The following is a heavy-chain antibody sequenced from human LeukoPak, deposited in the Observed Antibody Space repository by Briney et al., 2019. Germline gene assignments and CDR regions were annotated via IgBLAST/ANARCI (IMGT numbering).Heavy chain of an antibody. Sequence: SETLSLTCTVSGYSISSGYYWGWIRQPPGKGLEWIGYIYYSGSTNYNPSLKSRVTISVDTSKNQFSLKLSSVTAADTAVYYCARDKQTGGFDPWGQGTLVTVSS. CDR1: GYSISSGYY. CDR2: IYYSGST. J-gene: IGHJ5*02. D-gene: IGHD1-14*01. CDR3: ARDKQTGGFDP. V-gene: IGHV4-61*01.